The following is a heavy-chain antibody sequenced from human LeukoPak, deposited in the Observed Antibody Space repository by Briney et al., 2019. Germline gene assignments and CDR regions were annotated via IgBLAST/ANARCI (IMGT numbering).Heavy chain of an antibody. D-gene: IGHD5-24*01. CDR3: ARGDGYNFYPFDY. CDR1: GGSISSGSYY. Sequence: SQTLSLTCTVSGGSISSGSYYWSWIRQPAGKGPEWIGRIYTSGSTNYNPSLKSRVTISVDTSKNQFSLKLSSVTAADTAVYYCARGDGYNFYPFDYWGQGTLVTVSS. CDR2: IYTSGST. J-gene: IGHJ4*02. V-gene: IGHV4-61*02.